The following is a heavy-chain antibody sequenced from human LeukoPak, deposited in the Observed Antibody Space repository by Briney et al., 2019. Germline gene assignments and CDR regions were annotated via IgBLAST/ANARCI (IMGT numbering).Heavy chain of an antibody. D-gene: IGHD1-26*01. CDR3: ARDRGSYSVNDAFDI. CDR2: ISYDGSNK. J-gene: IGHJ3*02. V-gene: IGHV3-30*04. Sequence: GGSLRLSCAASGFTFSNYAMHRVRQAPGKGLEWVAVISYDGSNKYYADSVKGRFTISRDNSKNTLYLQMNSLRAEDTAVYYCARDRGSYSVNDAFDIWGQGTMVTVSS. CDR1: GFTFSNYA.